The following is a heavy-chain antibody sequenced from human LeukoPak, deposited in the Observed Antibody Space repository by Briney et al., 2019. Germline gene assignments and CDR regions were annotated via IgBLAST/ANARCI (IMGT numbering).Heavy chain of an antibody. V-gene: IGHV4-38-2*02. CDR1: GYSLSSGYY. CDR2: IYHSGST. CDR3: AREDYDSSGYYRPY. J-gene: IGHJ4*02. Sequence: SETLSLTCGVSGYSLSSGYYWGWIRQPPGKGLEWIGSIYHSGSTYYNPSLKSRVTISVDTSKNQFSLKLSSVTAADTAVYYCAREDYDSSGYYRPYWGQGTLVTVSS. D-gene: IGHD3-22*01.